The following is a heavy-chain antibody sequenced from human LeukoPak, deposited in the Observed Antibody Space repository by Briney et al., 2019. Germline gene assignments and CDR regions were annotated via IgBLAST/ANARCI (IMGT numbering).Heavy chain of an antibody. V-gene: IGHV1-69*01. CDR2: IIPIFGTA. Sequence: SVKVSCKASGGTFSSYAISWVRQAPGQGLEWMGGIIPIFGTANYAQKLQGRVTITADESTSTAYMELSSLRSEDTAVYYCAREVVVVPAVAYYYYYMDVWGKGTTVTVSS. CDR3: AREVVVVPAVAYYYYYMDV. CDR1: GGTFSSYA. D-gene: IGHD2-2*01. J-gene: IGHJ6*03.